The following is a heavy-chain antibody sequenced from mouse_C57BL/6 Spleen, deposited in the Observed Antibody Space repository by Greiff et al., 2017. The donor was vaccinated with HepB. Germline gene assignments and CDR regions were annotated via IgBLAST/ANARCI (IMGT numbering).Heavy chain of an antibody. J-gene: IGHJ4*01. D-gene: IGHD1-1*01. V-gene: IGHV1-36*01. Sequence: VHVKQSGPVLVKPGPSVKISCKASGFTFTDYYMHWVKQSHGKSLEWIGLVYPYNGGTSYNQKFKGKATLTVDTSSSTAYMELTSLTSEDSAVYCCAREYYGSEAMDYWGQGTSVTVSS. CDR1: GFTFTDYY. CDR2: VYPYNGGT. CDR3: AREYYGSEAMDY.